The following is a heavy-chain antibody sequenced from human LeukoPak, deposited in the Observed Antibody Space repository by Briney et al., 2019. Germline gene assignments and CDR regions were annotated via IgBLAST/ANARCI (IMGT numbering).Heavy chain of an antibody. CDR1: GGSISSSSYF. CDR3: ARLVATIDYFDY. J-gene: IGHJ4*02. D-gene: IGHD5-12*01. Sequence: SETLSLTCTVSGGSISSSSYFWGWIRQPPGKGLEWIGSIYYSGSTYYNPSLKSRVTISVDTSKNQFSLKLSSVTAADTAVYYCARLVATIDYFDYWGQGTLVTVSS. V-gene: IGHV4-39*01. CDR2: IYYSGST.